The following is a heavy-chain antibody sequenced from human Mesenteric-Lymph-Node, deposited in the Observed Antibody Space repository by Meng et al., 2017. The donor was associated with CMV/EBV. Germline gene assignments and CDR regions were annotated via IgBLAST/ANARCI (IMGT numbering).Heavy chain of an antibody. CDR1: GGSISSYY. D-gene: IGHD2-8*01. V-gene: IGHV4-59*01. CDR2: IYYSGST. Sequence: SETLSLTCTVSGGSISSYYWSWIRQPPGKGLEWIGYIYYSGSTNYNPSLKSRVTISVDTSKNQFSLKLRSVTAADTAVYYCARALRSYCTNGVCYKVFGYFDYWGQGTLVTVSS. J-gene: IGHJ4*02. CDR3: ARALRSYCTNGVCYKVFGYFDY.